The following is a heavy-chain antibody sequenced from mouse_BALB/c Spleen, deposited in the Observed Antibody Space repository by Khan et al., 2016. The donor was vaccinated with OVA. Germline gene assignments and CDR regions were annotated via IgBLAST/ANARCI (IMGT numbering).Heavy chain of an antibody. CDR3: TRGEGYYGNPYAMDY. D-gene: IGHD2-1*01. CDR1: GFTFSSYT. V-gene: IGHV5-6-4*01. J-gene: IGHJ4*01. Sequence: EVQLVESGGGFVKPGGSLKLSCAASGFTFSSYTMSWVRQTPEKRLEWVATISSGGSYTYYPDSVKGRFTISRDNAKNTLYLKMTSLKSEDTAMCYFTRGEGYYGNPYAMDYWGQGTSVIVSS. CDR2: ISSGGSYT.